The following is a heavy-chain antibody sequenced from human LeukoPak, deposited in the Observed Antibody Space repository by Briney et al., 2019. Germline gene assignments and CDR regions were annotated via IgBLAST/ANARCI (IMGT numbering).Heavy chain of an antibody. CDR2: IYYSGST. D-gene: IGHD5-12*01. J-gene: IGHJ5*02. V-gene: IGHV4-59*01. CDR3: ARRAHSGYDKGTSWFDP. Sequence: PSETLSLTCTVSGGSISSYYWSWIRQPPGKGLEWIGYIYYSGSTNYNPSLKSRVTISVDTSKNQFSLKLSSVTAADTAVCYCARRAHSGYDKGTSWFDPWGQGTLVTVSS. CDR1: GGSISSYY.